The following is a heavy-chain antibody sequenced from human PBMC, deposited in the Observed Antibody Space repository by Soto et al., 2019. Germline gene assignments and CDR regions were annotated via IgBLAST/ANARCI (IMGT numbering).Heavy chain of an antibody. CDR1: GFTFRNYG. D-gene: IGHD3-10*02. CDR3: ARDPCSGRFYYYYYYVMDV. J-gene: IGHJ6*02. CDR2: IGIGSSTT. V-gene: IGHV3-48*02. Sequence: PGGSLRLSCAASGFTFRNYGMNWVRQAPGKGLEWVSYIGIGSSTTYYADSVKGRFTISRDNAKNSLYLQMNSLRDEDTAVYYCARDPCSGRFYYYYYYVMDVWGQGTSVTGSS.